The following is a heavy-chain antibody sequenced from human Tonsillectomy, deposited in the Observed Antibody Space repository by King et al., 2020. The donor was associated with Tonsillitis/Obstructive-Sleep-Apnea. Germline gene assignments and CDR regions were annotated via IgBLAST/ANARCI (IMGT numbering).Heavy chain of an antibody. D-gene: IGHD2-15*01. J-gene: IGHJ4*02. CDR2: ISYDGSHK. V-gene: IGHV3-30*01. CDR3: ARDQGVVVDASFFDH. Sequence: VQLVESGGGVVQPGRSLRLSCAASGFTFNNYAMHCVRQAPGKGLEWVSVISYDGSHKYYADSVKGRFTISRDNSKNTLHLQMNSLRAEDTAVYYCARDQGVVVDASFFDHWGQGTLVTVSS. CDR1: GFTFNNYA.